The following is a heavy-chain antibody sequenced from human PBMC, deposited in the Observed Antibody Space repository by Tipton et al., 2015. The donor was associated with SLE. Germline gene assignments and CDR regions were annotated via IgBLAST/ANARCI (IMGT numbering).Heavy chain of an antibody. D-gene: IGHD6-19*01. CDR2: ISAYNANT. CDR1: GYTFSNYG. V-gene: IGHV1-18*04. Sequence: QVQLVQSGAEVKKPGASVKVSCKASGYTFSNYGISWVRQAPGQGLEWMGWISAYNANTNYAQKFQGRVTMITDTHTNTAYMELRSLRSDDTAVYYCARDLDAGYSSGWPGGYWGQGTLVTVSS. J-gene: IGHJ4*02. CDR3: ARDLDAGYSSGWPGGY.